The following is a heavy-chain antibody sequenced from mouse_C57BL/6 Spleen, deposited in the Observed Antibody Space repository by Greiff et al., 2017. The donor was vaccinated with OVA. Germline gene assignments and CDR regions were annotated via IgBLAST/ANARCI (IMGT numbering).Heavy chain of an antibody. CDR2: INPNNGGT. Sequence: VQLQQSGPELVKPGASVKISCKASGYTFTDYYMNWVKQSHGKSLEWIGDINPNNGGTSYNQKFKGKATLTVDKSSSTAYMELRSLTSEDSADYYCARGGGYDGRNWYFDVWGTGTTVTVSS. D-gene: IGHD2-2*01. J-gene: IGHJ1*03. CDR3: ARGGGYDGRNWYFDV. CDR1: GYTFTDYY. V-gene: IGHV1-26*01.